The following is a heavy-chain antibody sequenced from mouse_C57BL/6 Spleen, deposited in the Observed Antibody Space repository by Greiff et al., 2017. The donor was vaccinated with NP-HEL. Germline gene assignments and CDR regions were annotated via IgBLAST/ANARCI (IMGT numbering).Heavy chain of an antibody. CDR3: TTLDRYYYGSSRDY. D-gene: IGHD1-1*01. CDR1: GFNIKDDY. V-gene: IGHV14-4*01. J-gene: IGHJ2*01. CDR2: IDPENGDT. Sequence: EVQLRQSGAELVRPGASVKLSCTASGFNIKDDYMHWVKQRPEQGLEWIGWIDPENGDTEYASKFQGKATITADTSSNTAYLQLSSLTSEDTAVYYCTTLDRYYYGSSRDYWGQGTTLTVSS.